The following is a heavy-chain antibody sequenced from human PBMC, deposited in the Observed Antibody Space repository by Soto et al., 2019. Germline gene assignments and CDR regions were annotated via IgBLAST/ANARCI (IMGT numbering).Heavy chain of an antibody. D-gene: IGHD2-8*02. CDR3: ARDKITGLFDY. V-gene: IGHV4-34*01. CDR2: INHSGST. Sequence: SETLSLTCAVSGDSISGYYWTWIRQPPGTGLEWIGEINHSGSTNYNPSLKSRVTISVDTSKNQFSLKLTSVTAADTAVYYCARDKITGLFDYWGQGTLVTSP. J-gene: IGHJ4*02. CDR1: GDSISGYY.